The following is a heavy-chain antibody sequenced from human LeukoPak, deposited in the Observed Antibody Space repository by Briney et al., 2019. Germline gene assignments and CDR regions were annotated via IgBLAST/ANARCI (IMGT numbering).Heavy chain of an antibody. Sequence: GGSLRLSCAASGFTFSDYYMSWIRQAPGKGLEWVALISYDGSNKYYADSVKGRFTISRDNSKNTLYLQMNSLRVEDTAVYYCAKPAYAGYYYYMDVWGKGTTVTVSS. V-gene: IGHV3-30*18. CDR2: ISYDGSNK. CDR1: GFTFSDYY. J-gene: IGHJ6*03. CDR3: AKPAYAGYYYYMDV. D-gene: IGHD3-16*01.